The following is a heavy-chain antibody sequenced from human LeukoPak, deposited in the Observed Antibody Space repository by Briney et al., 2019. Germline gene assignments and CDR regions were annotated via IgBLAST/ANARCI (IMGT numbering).Heavy chain of an antibody. CDR2: IIPILGIA. Sequence: SVYVSCKASGGTSSTYAISWVRQGPRQGLEWMGRIIPILGIANYAQKFQGRVTITADKSTSTAYMEMSRLRSEDTAVYYCARDAPTSIDYYYYCMDVWAQGTPVTVSS. V-gene: IGHV1-69*04. CDR3: ARDAPTSIDYYYYCMDV. J-gene: IGHJ6*02. CDR1: GGTSSTYA. D-gene: IGHD6-6*01.